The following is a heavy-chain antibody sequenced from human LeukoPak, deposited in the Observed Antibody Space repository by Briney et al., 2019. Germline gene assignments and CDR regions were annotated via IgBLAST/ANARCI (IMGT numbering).Heavy chain of an antibody. V-gene: IGHV1-69*04. Sequence: SVKVSCKASGGTFSSYTISWVRQAPGQGLEWMGRIIPILDIANYAQKFQGRVTTTADKSTSTAYMELSSLRSEDTAVYYCARDCDIVVVPAAIRYYYYGMDVWGQGTTVTVSS. D-gene: IGHD2-2*02. CDR1: GGTFSSYT. CDR2: IIPILDIA. J-gene: IGHJ6*02. CDR3: ARDCDIVVVPAAIRYYYYGMDV.